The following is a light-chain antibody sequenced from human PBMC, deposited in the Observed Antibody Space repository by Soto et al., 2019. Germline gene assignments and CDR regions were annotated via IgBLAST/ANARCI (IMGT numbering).Light chain of an antibody. CDR3: QSADSSGTYVL. CDR1: ALPKQF. V-gene: IGLV3-25*02. Sequence: SYELTQPPSVSVSPGQTARITCSGDALPKQFVCWYQQKPGQAPVLVIYKDTERPSGIPERFSGSSSGTSATLTIGGVQAEDEADYYCQSADSSGTYVLFGGGTKVTVL. J-gene: IGLJ2*01. CDR2: KDT.